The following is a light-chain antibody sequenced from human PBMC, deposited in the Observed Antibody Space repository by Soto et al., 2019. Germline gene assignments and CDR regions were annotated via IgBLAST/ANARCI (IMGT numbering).Light chain of an antibody. CDR1: SNDVGAYNY. V-gene: IGLV2-11*01. Sequence: QSALTQPRSVSGSPGQSVIISCTGTSNDVGAYNYVSWYQQHPGKAPKLVIYDVSERPSGVPARFSGSKSGNTASLTISGLQAEDEADYFCCSYAVRDTFFVFGIGTKLTVL. CDR2: DVS. J-gene: IGLJ1*01. CDR3: CSYAVRDTFFV.